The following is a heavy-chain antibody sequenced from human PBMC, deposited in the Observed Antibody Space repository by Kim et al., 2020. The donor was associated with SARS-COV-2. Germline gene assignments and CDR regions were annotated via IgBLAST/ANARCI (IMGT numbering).Heavy chain of an antibody. CDR3: ATDSWSQLVRRVY. J-gene: IGHJ4*02. V-gene: IGHV3-48*03. Sequence: YADSVKGRFTIARDNAKNSLYLQMNSLRAEDTAFYYCATDSWSQLVRRVYWGQGTLVTVSS. D-gene: IGHD1-1*01.